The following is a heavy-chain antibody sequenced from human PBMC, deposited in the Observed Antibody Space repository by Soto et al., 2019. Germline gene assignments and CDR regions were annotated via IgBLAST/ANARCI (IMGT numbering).Heavy chain of an antibody. CDR2: INPNSGGT. V-gene: IGHV1-2*04. D-gene: IGHD3-22*01. CDR1: GYTFTGYY. Sequence: ASVKVSCKASGYTFTGYYMHWVRQAPGQGLEWMGWINPNSGGTNYAQKFQGWVTMTRDTSISTVYMELSRLRSDDTAVYYCARDMYYYDSSGYESFAFDYWGQGTLVTAPQ. J-gene: IGHJ4*02. CDR3: ARDMYYYDSSGYESFAFDY.